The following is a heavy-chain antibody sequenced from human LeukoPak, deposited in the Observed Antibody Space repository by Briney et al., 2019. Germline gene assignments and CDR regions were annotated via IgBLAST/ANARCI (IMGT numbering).Heavy chain of an antibody. CDR1: GFTFSSYG. Sequence: GGSLRLSCAASGFTFSSYGMHWVRQAPGKGLEWVAFIRYDGSNKYYADSVKGRFTISRDNSKNTLYLQMNSRRAEDTAVYYCARAWGNKYSSSWYGYYYYYYMDVWGKGTTVTVSS. D-gene: IGHD6-13*01. CDR2: IRYDGSNK. CDR3: ARAWGNKYSSSWYGYYYYYYMDV. V-gene: IGHV3-30*02. J-gene: IGHJ6*03.